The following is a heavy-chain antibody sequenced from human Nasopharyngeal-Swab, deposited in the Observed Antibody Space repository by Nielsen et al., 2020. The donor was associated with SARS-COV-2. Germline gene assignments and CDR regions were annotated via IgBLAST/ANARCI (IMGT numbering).Heavy chain of an antibody. CDR2: ISSSSSYI. Sequence: LKISCAASGFTFSSYSMNWVRQAPGKGLEWVSSISSSSSYIYYADSVKGRFTISRDNAKNSLYLQMNSLRAEDTAVYYCASERSSRLGEGTFDYWGQGTLVTVSS. J-gene: IGHJ4*02. CDR3: ASERSSRLGEGTFDY. D-gene: IGHD3-16*01. V-gene: IGHV3-21*01. CDR1: GFTFSSYS.